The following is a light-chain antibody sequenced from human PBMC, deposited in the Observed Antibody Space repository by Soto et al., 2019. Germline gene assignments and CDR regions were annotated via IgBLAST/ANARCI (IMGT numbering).Light chain of an antibody. CDR3: QQRSNWPYT. CDR2: DAS. CDR1: QSVSSN. V-gene: IGKV3-11*01. Sequence: EIVLTQSPATLSLCPGERATLSCRASQSVSSNLAWYQQKPGQAPRLLIYDASNRATGIPARFSGSESGTDFTLTISSLEPEDFAVYYCQQRSNWPYTFGQGTKLEIK. J-gene: IGKJ2*01.